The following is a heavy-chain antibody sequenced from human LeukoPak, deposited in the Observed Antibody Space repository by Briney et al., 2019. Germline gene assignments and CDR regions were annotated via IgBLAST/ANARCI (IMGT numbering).Heavy chain of an antibody. J-gene: IGHJ6*04. CDR2: IGTAGDP. Sequence: GGSLRLSCAASGFTFSSYDMHWVRQATGKGLEWVSAIGTAGDPYYPGSVKGRFTISRENAKNSLYLQVTSLRAGDTAVYYCARGGSYYYYGMDVWGKGTTVTVSS. V-gene: IGHV3-13*05. CDR3: ARGGSYYYYGMDV. CDR1: GFTFSSYD.